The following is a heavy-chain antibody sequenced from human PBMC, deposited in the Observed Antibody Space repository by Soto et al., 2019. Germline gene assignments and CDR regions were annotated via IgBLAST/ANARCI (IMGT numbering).Heavy chain of an antibody. CDR1: GFSLSTSGVG. CDR3: AHSRRLSGYEYYYYYYAMDV. D-gene: IGHD5-12*01. J-gene: IGHJ6*02. V-gene: IGHV2-5*02. CDR2: IYWDDDK. Sequence: QITLKESGPTLVKPTQTLTLTCTFSGFSLSTSGVGVGWIRQPPGKALEWLALIYWDDDKRYSPSLKSRLTITNYTSKNQVVLRMTNMDPVDTATYYCAHSRRLSGYEYYYYYYAMDVWGQGTTVTVSS.